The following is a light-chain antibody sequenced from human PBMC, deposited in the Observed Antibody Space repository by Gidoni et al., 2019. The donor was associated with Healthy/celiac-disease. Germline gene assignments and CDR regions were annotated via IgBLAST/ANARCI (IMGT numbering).Light chain of an antibody. V-gene: IGKV1-33*01. CDR1: QDISKY. CDR2: HAS. CDR3: RQYDIRRT. J-gene: IGKJ5*01. Sequence: DIQITKSTYSLSATVGDRVTITFQASQDISKYLNWYQQKPGKAPKLLIYHASNLETVAPSRFSGSGSGTDFTFTISRLQPEVIATYYCRQYDIRRTFGQGTRLEIK.